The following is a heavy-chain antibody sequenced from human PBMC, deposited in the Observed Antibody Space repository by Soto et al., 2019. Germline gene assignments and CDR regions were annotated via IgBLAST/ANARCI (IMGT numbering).Heavy chain of an antibody. CDR1: GFSLSTGAVG. CDR3: VHRLLRNADGTEIHH. CDR2: IYWDDDK. J-gene: IGHJ1*01. V-gene: IGHV2-5*02. D-gene: IGHD1-1*01. Sequence: QITLKESGPTLVKPTQTLTLTCTFSGFSLSTGAVGVGWIRQPPGKALEWLALIYWDDDKRYSPSQKTRLTITKDTSKNQVVLTMTNMDPVDTATYYCVHRLLRNADGTEIHHLGQGTQVTVSS.